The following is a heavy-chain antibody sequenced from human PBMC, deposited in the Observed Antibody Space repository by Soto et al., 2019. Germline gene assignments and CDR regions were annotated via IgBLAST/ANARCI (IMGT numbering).Heavy chain of an antibody. Sequence: EVQVVESGGDLVKPGGSIRLSCVTSGFMFSSAWMNWVRQAPGKGLEWVGRIKSKRDGGARDYAEPVKGRFSISRDDSKNTVFWQMNSLRAEDTAVYYCVEGWNDFWGQGTLVTVSS. D-gene: IGHD1-1*01. V-gene: IGHV3-15*01. CDR3: VEGWNDF. J-gene: IGHJ4*02. CDR1: GFMFSSAW. CDR2: IKSKRDGGAR.